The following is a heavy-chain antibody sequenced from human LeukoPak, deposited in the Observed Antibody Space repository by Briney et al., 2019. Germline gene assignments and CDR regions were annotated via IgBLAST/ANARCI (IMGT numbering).Heavy chain of an antibody. CDR1: GGSVISSGGYY. CDR2: IYYSGST. D-gene: IGHD2-15*01. CDR3: AAMPHLGYCSGGSCPIVY. J-gene: IGHJ4*02. Sequence: PSQTLSLTCTVSGGSVISSGGYYWSWIRQHPGKGLEWIGYIYYSGSTYYNPSLKSRVTISVDTSKNQFSLKLSSVTAADTAVYYCAAMPHLGYCSGGSCPIVYWGQGTLVTVSS. V-gene: IGHV4-31*03.